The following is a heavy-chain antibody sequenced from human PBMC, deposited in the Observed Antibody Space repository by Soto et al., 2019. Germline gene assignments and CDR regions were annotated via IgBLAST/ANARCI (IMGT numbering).Heavy chain of an antibody. J-gene: IGHJ4*02. D-gene: IGHD6-19*01. Sequence: ASVKVSCKASGYTFTSYAMHWVRQAPGQRLEWMGWINAGNGNTKYSQKFQGRVTITRDTSASTAYMELSSLRSEDTAVYYCARTSGRSGWYSAGGDYRGQGTLVTVSS. CDR2: INAGNGNT. CDR1: GYTFTSYA. V-gene: IGHV1-3*01. CDR3: ARTSGRSGWYSAGGDY.